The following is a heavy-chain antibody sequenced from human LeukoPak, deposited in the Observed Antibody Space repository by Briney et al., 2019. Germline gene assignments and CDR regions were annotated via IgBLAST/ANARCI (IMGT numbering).Heavy chain of an antibody. CDR3: ASRVDY. V-gene: IGHV4-39*01. J-gene: IGHJ4*02. Sequence: PSETLSLTCTVSGGSISSSSYYWGWIRQPPGKGLEWNGSSNYSGITYSNPSLKSRVTTTEDTSKKQFFLKLSSVTAADTAVYYCASRVDYWGQGTLVTVSS. CDR1: GGSISSSSYY. CDR2: SNYSGIT.